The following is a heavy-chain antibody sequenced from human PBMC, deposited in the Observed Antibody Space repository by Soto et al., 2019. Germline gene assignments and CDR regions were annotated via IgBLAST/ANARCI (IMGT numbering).Heavy chain of an antibody. CDR3: AKDLTRQLAYWLDP. V-gene: IGHV1-2*02. Sequence: ASVKVSCKASGFSFTGYYIHWLRQAPGQGLEWMGWINAHSGGTEYAQKFQGRVTLTRDTSIATAYLKLTSLTSDDTALYYCAKDLTRQLAYWLDPCGQRTQVTVSS. J-gene: IGHJ5*02. CDR2: INAHSGGT. D-gene: IGHD6-6*01. CDR1: GFSFTGYY.